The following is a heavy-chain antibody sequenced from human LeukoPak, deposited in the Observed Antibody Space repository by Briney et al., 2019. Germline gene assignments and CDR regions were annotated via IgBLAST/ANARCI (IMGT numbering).Heavy chain of an antibody. CDR2: IYYSGST. Sequence: SETLPLTCTVSGGSISSGGYYWSWIRQHPGKGLEWIGYIYYSGSTYYNPSLKSRVTISVDTSKNQFSLKLSSVTAADTAVYYCARATYYYDSSGYYWVIDYWGQGTLVTVSS. D-gene: IGHD3-22*01. CDR1: GGSISSGGYY. V-gene: IGHV4-31*03. J-gene: IGHJ4*02. CDR3: ARATYYYDSSGYYWVIDY.